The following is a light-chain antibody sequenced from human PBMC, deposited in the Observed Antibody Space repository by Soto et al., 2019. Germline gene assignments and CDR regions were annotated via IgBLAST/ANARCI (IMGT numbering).Light chain of an antibody. CDR2: SNN. Sequence: QSVLTQPPSASGTPGQRVTISCSGSSSNIGSNTVNWYQQLPGPAPKLLIYSNNQRPSGVPDRFSGSKSGTSASLTISGLQSEDEADYYCAAWDDSLNGVLFGGGTKLTVL. CDR3: AAWDDSLNGVL. J-gene: IGLJ2*01. V-gene: IGLV1-44*01. CDR1: SSNIGSNT.